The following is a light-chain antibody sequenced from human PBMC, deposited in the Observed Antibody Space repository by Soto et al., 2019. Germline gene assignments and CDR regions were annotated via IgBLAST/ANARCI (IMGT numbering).Light chain of an antibody. CDR1: QSFTTSQ. CDR2: GAS. Sequence: RASQSFTTSQLAWYQQRPGQAPRVLIFGASRRATGIPDRFSGSASGTDFTLTISRLEPEDFAVYFCQQYSDLPMTFGQGTRLEIK. CDR3: QQYSDLPMT. V-gene: IGKV3-20*01. J-gene: IGKJ5*01.